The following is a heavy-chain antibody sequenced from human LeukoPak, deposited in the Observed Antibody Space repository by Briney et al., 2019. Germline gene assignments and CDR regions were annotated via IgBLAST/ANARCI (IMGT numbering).Heavy chain of an antibody. CDR2: IYYSGST. Sequence: PSETLSLTCAVSGGSISSYYLSWIRQPPGKGLEWIGYIYYSGSTTYNPSLKSRVTISVDTSKNQCSLKLSSVAAADTAVYYCARERVRVGAPLYHWFDPWGQGTLVTVSS. J-gene: IGHJ5*02. CDR3: ARERVRVGAPLYHWFDP. CDR1: GGSISSYY. V-gene: IGHV4-59*01. D-gene: IGHD1-26*01.